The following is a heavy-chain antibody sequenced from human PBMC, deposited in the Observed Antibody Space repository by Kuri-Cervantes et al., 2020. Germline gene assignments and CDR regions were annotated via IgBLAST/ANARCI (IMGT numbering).Heavy chain of an antibody. CDR3: ARDGWVNMYHLDF. CDR1: GYTFTDYA. V-gene: IGHV1-3*04. D-gene: IGHD2/OR15-2a*01. Sequence: ASVKVSCKASGYTFTDYAMHWLRQDPGQRPEWMGWIDTNNANTKYSQKFEGRVTITSDTSASTVDMELSTLRSDDTSVYYCARDGWVNMYHLDFWGQGTMVTVSS. J-gene: IGHJ4*02. CDR2: IDTNNANT.